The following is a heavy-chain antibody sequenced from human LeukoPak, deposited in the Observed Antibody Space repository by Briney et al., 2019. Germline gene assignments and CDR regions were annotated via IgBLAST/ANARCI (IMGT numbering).Heavy chain of an antibody. V-gene: IGHV4-39*01. D-gene: IGHD1-26*01. J-gene: IGHJ6*02. CDR2: IYYSEST. Sequence: PSETLSLTCTVSGGSISSSSYYWGWVRQPPGKGLEWIGSIYYSESTYYHPSLKSRVTISVDTSKNQFSLKLSSVTAADTAVYYCARGRGHSGSYSGYGMDVWGQGTTVTVSS. CDR3: ARGRGHSGSYSGYGMDV. CDR1: GGSISSSSYY.